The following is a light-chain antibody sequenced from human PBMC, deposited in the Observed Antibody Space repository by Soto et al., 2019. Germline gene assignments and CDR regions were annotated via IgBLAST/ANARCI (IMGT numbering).Light chain of an antibody. Sequence: EIVMTQSPATLSVSPGERATLSCRASQSVTSNLAWYQQKPGQAPRLLIYDASTRASGIPVNFSGSGSGTEFTLTISSLQSEDFAVYYCHQYNNWPQTFGQGTKVEVK. CDR1: QSVTSN. V-gene: IGKV3-15*01. J-gene: IGKJ1*01. CDR3: HQYNNWPQT. CDR2: DAS.